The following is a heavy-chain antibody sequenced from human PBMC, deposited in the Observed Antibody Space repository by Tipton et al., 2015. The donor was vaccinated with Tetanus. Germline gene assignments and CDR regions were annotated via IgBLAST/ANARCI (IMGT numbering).Heavy chain of an antibody. J-gene: IGHJ4*02. CDR3: ARVKSTTDGSDT. V-gene: IGHV3-33*01. D-gene: IGHD5-24*01. CDR1: GFPFRIYG. CDR2: IWYDGSVK. Sequence: SLRLSCTTSGFPFRIYGFHWVRQAPGKGLEWVAVIWYDGSVKSYGDSVKGRFTISRDNDKNTLFLQMNGLRAEDTAVYYCARVKSTTDGSDTWGQGTRVTVAS.